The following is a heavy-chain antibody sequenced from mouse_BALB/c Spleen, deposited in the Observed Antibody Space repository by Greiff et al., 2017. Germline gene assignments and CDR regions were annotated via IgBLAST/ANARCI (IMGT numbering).Heavy chain of an antibody. D-gene: IGHD1-2*01. J-gene: IGHJ2*01. Sequence: VKLQESGAELVRPGASVTLSCKASGYTFTDYEMHWVKQTPVHGLEWIGAIDPETGGTAYNQKFKGKATLTADNSSSTAYMELRSLTSEDSAVYYCTRIITTATDYWGQGTTLTVSA. CDR3: TRIITTATDY. V-gene: IGHV1-15*01. CDR1: GYTFTDYE. CDR2: IDPETGGT.